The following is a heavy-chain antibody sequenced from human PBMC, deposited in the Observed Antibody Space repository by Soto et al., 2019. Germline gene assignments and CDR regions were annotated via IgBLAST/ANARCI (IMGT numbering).Heavy chain of an antibody. Sequence: SETLSLTCTVSGGSMRNYFWTWIRQPPGKGLEWIGYIHYSGTTSFFPSYNPSLRSRVTISEDTSKNQFSLKLLSVTTADTAVYFCAAGEASSRTLAPYSLDLWGQGTLVTVSS. D-gene: IGHD6-13*01. CDR1: GGSMRNYF. J-gene: IGHJ5*02. CDR3: AAGEASSRTLAPYSLDL. CDR2: IHYSGTT. V-gene: IGHV4-59*01.